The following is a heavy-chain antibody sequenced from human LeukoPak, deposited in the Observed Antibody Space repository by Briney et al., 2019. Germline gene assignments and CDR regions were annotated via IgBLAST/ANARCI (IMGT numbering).Heavy chain of an antibody. CDR3: ARGKPRIAAAGTSYNWFDP. CDR1: GFTFSSYS. D-gene: IGHD6-13*01. V-gene: IGHV3-21*01. Sequence: SGGSLRLSCAASGFTFSSYSMNWVRQAPGKGLEWVSSISSSSSYIYYADSVKGRFTISRDNAKNSLYLQMNSLRAEDTAVYYCARGKPRIAAAGTSYNWFDPWGQGTLVTVSS. CDR2: ISSSSSYI. J-gene: IGHJ5*02.